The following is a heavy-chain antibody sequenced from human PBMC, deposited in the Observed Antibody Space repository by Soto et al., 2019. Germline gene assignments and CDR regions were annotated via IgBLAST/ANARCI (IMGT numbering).Heavy chain of an antibody. D-gene: IGHD1-26*01. CDR2: IWNDGSDK. J-gene: IGHJ4*02. CDR3: ARFALSGSNSRPIEY. V-gene: IGHV3-33*01. CDR1: GFSFRDYG. Sequence: HPGGSLRLSCAASGFSFRDYGMHWVRQAPGKGLEWVAVIWNDGSDKFYGASVKGRYTISRDSSRDTLFLQMNSLRAEDTAVYYCARFALSGSNSRPIEYWGQGTLVTVSS.